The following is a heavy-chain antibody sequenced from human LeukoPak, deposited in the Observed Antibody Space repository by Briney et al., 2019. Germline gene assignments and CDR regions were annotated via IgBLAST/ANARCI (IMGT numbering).Heavy chain of an antibody. CDR2: IGSAGDT. CDR3: VRQPDSARYGFDY. J-gene: IGHJ4*02. CDR1: GFTFSNND. V-gene: IGHV3-13*01. Sequence: PGGSLRLSCVVSGFTFSNNDMHWVRQTTGKGLEWVSAIGSAGDTYYADSVKGRFTISRGNAKQSLYLQMNSLRADDTAVYYCVRQPDSARYGFDYWGQGTQVTVSS. D-gene: IGHD1-14*01.